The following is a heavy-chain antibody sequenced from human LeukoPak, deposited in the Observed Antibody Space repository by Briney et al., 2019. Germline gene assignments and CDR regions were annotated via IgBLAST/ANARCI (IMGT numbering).Heavy chain of an antibody. V-gene: IGHV3-30*03. CDR1: GFTFSSYG. CDR3: ARVFRPSLTVFIIRGAFDI. J-gene: IGHJ3*02. Sequence: PGGSLRLSCAASGFTFSSYGMHWVRQAPGKGLEWVAVISYDGSNKYYADSVKGRFTISGDNSKNTLYLQMNSLRVEDTAVYYCARVFRPSLTVFIIRGAFDIWGQGTMVTVSS. D-gene: IGHD3-3*01. CDR2: ISYDGSNK.